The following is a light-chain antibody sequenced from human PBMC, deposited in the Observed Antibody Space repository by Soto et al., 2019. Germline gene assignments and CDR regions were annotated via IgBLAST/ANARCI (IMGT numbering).Light chain of an antibody. CDR3: QQYTTSSWT. CDR2: GTS. J-gene: IGKJ1*01. CDR1: QSVGSSY. Sequence: EVLLTQSPATLSLSPGERATLSCRASQSVGSSYLAWYQQKPGQAPRVLIYGTSSRATGIPDRFSGSGSGTDFTLTISRLEPEDFAAYYCQQYTTSSWTFGQGTKVDIK. V-gene: IGKV3-20*01.